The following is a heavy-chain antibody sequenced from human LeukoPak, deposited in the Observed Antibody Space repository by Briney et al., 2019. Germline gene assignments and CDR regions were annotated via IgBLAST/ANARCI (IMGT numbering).Heavy chain of an antibody. CDR2: INHSGST. Sequence: PSEILSLTCAVYGGSFSGYYWSWIRQPPGKGLEWIGEINHSGSTNYNPSLKSRVTISVDTSKNQFSLKLSSVTAADTAVYYCARGRGYSYGPYYFDYWGQGTLVTVSS. D-gene: IGHD5-18*01. CDR3: ARGRGYSYGPYYFDY. V-gene: IGHV4-34*01. CDR1: GGSFSGYY. J-gene: IGHJ4*02.